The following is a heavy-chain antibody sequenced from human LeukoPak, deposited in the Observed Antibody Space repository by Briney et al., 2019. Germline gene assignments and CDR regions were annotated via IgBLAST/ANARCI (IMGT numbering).Heavy chain of an antibody. V-gene: IGHV3-30*02. CDR2: IRYDGSNK. J-gene: IGHJ5*02. D-gene: IGHD6-19*01. Sequence: GGSLRLSCAASGFTFSSYGMHWVRQAPGKGLEWVAFIRYDGSNKYYADSVEGRFTISRDNSKNTLYLQMNSLRAEDTAVYYCAKDLQAIAVAATNWFDPWGQGTLVTVSS. CDR3: AKDLQAIAVAATNWFDP. CDR1: GFTFSSYG.